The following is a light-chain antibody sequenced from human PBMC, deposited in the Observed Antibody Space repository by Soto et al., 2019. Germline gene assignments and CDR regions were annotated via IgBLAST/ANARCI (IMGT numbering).Light chain of an antibody. V-gene: IGLV2-23*02. Sequence: QSVLTQPASVSGSPGQSITISCTGTSSNVGSYSLVSWYQQHPGKAPTVIIYEVNKRPSGVSNRFSGSKSGNTASLTISGLQTVDEADYYCCSYAGGSTFLFGGGTKLTVL. J-gene: IGLJ2*01. CDR3: CSYAGGSTFL. CDR1: SSNVGSYSL. CDR2: EVN.